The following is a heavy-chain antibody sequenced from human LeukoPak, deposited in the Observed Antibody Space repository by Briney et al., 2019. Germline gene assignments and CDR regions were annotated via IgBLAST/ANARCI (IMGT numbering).Heavy chain of an antibody. CDR3: ARGIKACGSTSCYFSPFDY. J-gene: IGHJ4*02. D-gene: IGHD2-2*01. CDR2: INHSGST. CDR1: GGSFSGYY. V-gene: IGHV4-34*01. Sequence: PSETLSLTCAVYGGSFSGYYWSWIRQPPGKGLEWIGEINHSGSTNYNPSLKSRVTISVDTSKNQFSLKLSSVTAADTAVYYCARGIKACGSTSCYFSPFDYWGQGTLVTVSS.